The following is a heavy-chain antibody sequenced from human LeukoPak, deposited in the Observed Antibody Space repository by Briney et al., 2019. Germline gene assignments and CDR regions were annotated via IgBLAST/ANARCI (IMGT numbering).Heavy chain of an antibody. CDR1: GGSFSGYY. Sequence: KPSETLSLTCAVYGGSFSGYYWSWIRQPPGKGLEWIGEINHSGSTNYNPSLKSRVTISVDTSKNQFSLKLSSVTAADTAVYYCARAARGYSHGRWGQGTLVTVSS. D-gene: IGHD5-18*01. CDR3: ARAARGYSHGR. CDR2: INHSGST. J-gene: IGHJ4*02. V-gene: IGHV4-34*01.